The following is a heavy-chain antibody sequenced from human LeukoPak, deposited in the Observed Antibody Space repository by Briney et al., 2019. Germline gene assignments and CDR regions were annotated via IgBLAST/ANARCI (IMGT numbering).Heavy chain of an antibody. CDR2: ISGSGGST. J-gene: IGHJ4*02. V-gene: IGHV3-23*01. CDR3: AKDEYDFWSGYRDY. CDR1: GFTFSTYA. D-gene: IGHD3-3*01. Sequence: PGGSLRLSCAASGFTFSTYAMSWVRQAPGKGLEWVSAISGSGGSTYYADSVKGRFTISRDNSKNTLYLQMNSLRAEDTAVYYCAKDEYDFWSGYRDYWGQGTLVTVSS.